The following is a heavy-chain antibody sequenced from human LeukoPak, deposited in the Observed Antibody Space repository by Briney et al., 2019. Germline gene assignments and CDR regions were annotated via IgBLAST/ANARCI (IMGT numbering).Heavy chain of an antibody. Sequence: GGSLRLSCAASGFTFSSYAMSWVRQAPGKGLEWVSAISGSGGSTYYADSVKGRFTIYRDNAKNSLYLQMNSLRAEDTALYYCARTQMGYCSGTSCTLYYFDYWGQGTLVTVSS. J-gene: IGHJ4*02. CDR2: ISGSGGST. CDR1: GFTFSSYA. D-gene: IGHD2-2*01. CDR3: ARTQMGYCSGTSCTLYYFDY. V-gene: IGHV3-23*01.